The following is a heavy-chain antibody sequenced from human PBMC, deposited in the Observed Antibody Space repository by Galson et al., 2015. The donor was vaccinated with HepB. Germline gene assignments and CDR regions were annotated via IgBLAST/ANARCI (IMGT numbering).Heavy chain of an antibody. CDR2: IAWDDDK. Sequence: PALVKPTQTLTLTCTFSGFSLSTSGMCVSWIRQPPGKALEWLARIAWDDDKYYSTSLKTRLIISKDTSKNQVVLTMTNMDPVDTATYYCARIGVAAAGMGFDYWGQGTLVTVSS. CDR3: ARIGVAAAGMGFDY. J-gene: IGHJ4*02. D-gene: IGHD6-13*01. CDR1: GFSLSTSGMC. V-gene: IGHV2-70*11.